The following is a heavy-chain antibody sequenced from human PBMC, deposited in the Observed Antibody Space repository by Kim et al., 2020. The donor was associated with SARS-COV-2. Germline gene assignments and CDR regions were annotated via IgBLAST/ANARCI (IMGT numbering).Heavy chain of an antibody. Sequence: ASVKVSCKVSGYTLTELSMHWVRQAPGKGLEWMGGFDPEDGETIYAQKFQGRVTMTEDTSTDTAYMELSSLRSEDTAVYYCATQRYSGYDSALDWYFDLWGRGTLVTVSS. CDR3: ATQRYSGYDSALDWYFDL. J-gene: IGHJ2*01. V-gene: IGHV1-24*01. CDR2: FDPEDGET. CDR1: GYTLTELS. D-gene: IGHD5-12*01.